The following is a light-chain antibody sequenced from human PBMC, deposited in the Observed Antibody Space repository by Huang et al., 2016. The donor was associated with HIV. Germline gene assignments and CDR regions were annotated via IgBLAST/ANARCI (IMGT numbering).Light chain of an antibody. CDR3: QQTYSTLT. V-gene: IGKV1-39*01. CDR2: AAS. Sequence: DIQMTQSPSSLSASVGDRVTITCRASQSISTYLNWYQQKPGKAPKLLIYAASTLQSGVPSRFSGSGSGTDFTLTISSLQPEDVATYYYQQTYSTLTFGPGTKVDIK. J-gene: IGKJ3*01. CDR1: QSISTY.